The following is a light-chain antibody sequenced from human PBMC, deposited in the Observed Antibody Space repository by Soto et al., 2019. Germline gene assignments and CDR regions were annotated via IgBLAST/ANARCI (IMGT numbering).Light chain of an antibody. CDR2: EVS. CDR3: SSYISSSTVV. Sequence: QSALTQPASVSGSPGQSITISCTGPSSDVGGYNYVSWYQQHPGKAPKLMIYEVSNRPSGVSTRFSGSKSGNTASLTISGLQAEDEADYYCSSYISSSTVVFGGGTKLTVL. V-gene: IGLV2-14*01. CDR1: SSDVGGYNY. J-gene: IGLJ2*01.